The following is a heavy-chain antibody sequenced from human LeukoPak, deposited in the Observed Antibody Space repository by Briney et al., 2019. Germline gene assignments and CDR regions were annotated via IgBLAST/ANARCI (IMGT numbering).Heavy chain of an antibody. J-gene: IGHJ4*02. D-gene: IGHD2-15*01. CDR3: ASCSGGSCYSGRIDY. CDR1: GFTFSSYS. V-gene: IGHV3-21*01. Sequence: GGSLRLSCAASGFTFSSYSMNWVRQAPGKGLEWVSSISISSSYIYYADSVKGRFTISRDNAKNSLYLQTNSLRAEDTAVYYCASCSGGSCYSGRIDYWGQGTLVTVSS. CDR2: ISISSSYI.